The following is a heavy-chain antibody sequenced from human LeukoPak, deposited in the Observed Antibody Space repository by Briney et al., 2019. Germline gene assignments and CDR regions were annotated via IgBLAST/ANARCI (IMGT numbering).Heavy chain of an antibody. J-gene: IGHJ5*02. CDR1: GGSISGFY. D-gene: IGHD3-22*01. V-gene: IGHV4-59*01. CDR3: ARDLGHYSDSSVYYHNWFDP. CDR2: IHYGGST. Sequence: SETLSLTCTVSGGSISGFYWSWIRQPPGEGLEWIGYIHYGGSTNYNPSLKSRVTISVDTPKNQFSLKLSSVTAADTAVYYCARDLGHYSDSSVYYHNWFDPWGQGTLVTVSS.